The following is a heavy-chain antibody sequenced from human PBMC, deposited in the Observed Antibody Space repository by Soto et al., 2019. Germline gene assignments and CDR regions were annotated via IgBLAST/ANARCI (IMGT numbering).Heavy chain of an antibody. V-gene: IGHV1-46*03. CDR2: INPSGGST. CDR3: ARGGILNSYGPWSYGMDV. Sequence: ASVKVSCKASGYTFTSYYMHWVRQAPGQGLEWMGIINPSGGSTSYAQKFQGRVTMTRDTSTSTVYMELSSLRSEDTAVYYCARGGILNSYGPWSYGMDVWGQGTTVTVSS. D-gene: IGHD4-17*01. CDR1: GYTFTSYY. J-gene: IGHJ6*02.